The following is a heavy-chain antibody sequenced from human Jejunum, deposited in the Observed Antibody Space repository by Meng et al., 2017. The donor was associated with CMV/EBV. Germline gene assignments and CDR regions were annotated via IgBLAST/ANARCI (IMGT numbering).Heavy chain of an antibody. CDR2: TSFDAFNK. Sequence: FHNYAMNWVRQAPGKGLEWVAYTSFDAFNKYYTDSVRGRFTISRDNSNNTLYLELNSLTIEDTAVYYCARDPVKRISMAAAGYYDSWGQGTLVTVSS. V-gene: IGHV3-30*04. CDR1: FHNYA. D-gene: IGHD6-13*01. J-gene: IGHJ4*02. CDR3: ARDPVKRISMAAAGYYDS.